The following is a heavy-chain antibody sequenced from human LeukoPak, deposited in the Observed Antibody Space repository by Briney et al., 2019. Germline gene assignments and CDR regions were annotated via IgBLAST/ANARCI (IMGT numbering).Heavy chain of an antibody. CDR3: AGSSRYYYYYMDV. V-gene: IGHV4-61*02. D-gene: IGHD6-13*01. Sequence: SQTLSLTCNVSGASISTDKYFWSWIRQPAGKGLEWIGRIYTSGSTNYSPSLKSRVIISLDTSRNYFSLQLTSVTAADTAVYYCAGSSRYYYYYMDVWGRGTTVTVSS. J-gene: IGHJ6*03. CDR1: GASISTDKYF. CDR2: IYTSGST.